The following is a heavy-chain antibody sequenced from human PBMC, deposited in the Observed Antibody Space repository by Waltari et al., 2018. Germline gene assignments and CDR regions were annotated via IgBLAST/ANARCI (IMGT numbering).Heavy chain of an antibody. D-gene: IGHD1-26*01. CDR1: GGTFSSYA. CDR2: IIPIFGTA. J-gene: IGHJ3*02. V-gene: IGHV1-69*12. Sequence: QVQLVQSGAEVKKPGSSVKVSCKASGGTFSSYAISWVRQAPGPGLEWMGGIIPIFGTANYAQKFQGRVTITADESTSTAYMELSSLRSEDTAVYYCARDLKDGLVGATSFAFDIWGQGTMVTVSS. CDR3: ARDLKDGLVGATSFAFDI.